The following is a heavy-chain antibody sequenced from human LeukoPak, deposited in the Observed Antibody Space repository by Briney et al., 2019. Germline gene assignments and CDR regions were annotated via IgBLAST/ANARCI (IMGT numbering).Heavy chain of an antibody. D-gene: IGHD4-11*01. CDR3: ARDSSGRDYSNYLGYYGMDV. J-gene: IGHJ6*02. CDR2: ISYDGSNK. Sequence: PGGSLRLSCAASGFSFSAFGMNWVRQAPGKGLEWVAVISYDGSNKYYADSVKGRFTISRDNSKNTLYLQMNSLRAEDTAVYYCARDSSGRDYSNYLGYYGMDVWGQGTTVTVSS. V-gene: IGHV3-30*03. CDR1: GFSFSAFG.